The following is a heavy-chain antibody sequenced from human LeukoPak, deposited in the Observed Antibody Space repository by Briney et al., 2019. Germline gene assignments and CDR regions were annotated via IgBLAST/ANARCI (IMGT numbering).Heavy chain of an antibody. D-gene: IGHD3-22*01. Sequence: PSETLSLTCTVSGGSLSSDYCSWIREPARGGRERIGRIYTTGSTNYNTSLKRRLTMSVDTSKNQFSLKLSYVTAADTAVYYCARDTQDDSSGYYHWAFDTWGQGTMVTVSS. CDR3: ARDTQDDSSGYYHWAFDT. CDR2: IYTTGST. CDR1: GGSLSSDY. J-gene: IGHJ3*02. V-gene: IGHV4-4*07.